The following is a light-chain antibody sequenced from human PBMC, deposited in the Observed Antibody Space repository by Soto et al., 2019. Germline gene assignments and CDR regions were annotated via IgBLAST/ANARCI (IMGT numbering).Light chain of an antibody. V-gene: IGKV3-20*01. J-gene: IGKJ1*01. Sequence: NVLTQSPGTLSLSPGQRATLSCRASQSLSGNYLAWYQQKPGQAPRVLIYRASIRATGISDRFSGSGSGTDFTLTIIRLEPDDFEVYYCHHYGPSPRTFGPGNKVDMK. CDR2: RAS. CDR3: HHYGPSPRT. CDR1: QSLSGNY.